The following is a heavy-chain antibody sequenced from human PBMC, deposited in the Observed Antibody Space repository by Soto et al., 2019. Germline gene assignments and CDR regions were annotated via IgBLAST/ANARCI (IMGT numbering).Heavy chain of an antibody. CDR3: AAETHRGGDCLSAFDI. CDR2: IVVGSGNT. J-gene: IGHJ3*02. V-gene: IGHV1-58*01. D-gene: IGHD2-21*02. CDR1: GFTFTSSA. Sequence: SVKVSCKASGFTFTSSAVQWVRLARGQRLEWIGWIVVGSGNTNYAQKFQERVTITRDMSTSTAYMELSSLRSEDTAVYYCAAETHRGGDCLSAFDIWGQGTMVTVSS.